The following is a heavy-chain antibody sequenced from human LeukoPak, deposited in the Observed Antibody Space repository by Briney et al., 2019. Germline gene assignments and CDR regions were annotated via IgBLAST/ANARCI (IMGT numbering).Heavy chain of an antibody. CDR1: GFTFSSYW. CDR3: ARDRGSGWYGDLGY. Sequence: PGGSLRLSCAASGFTFSSYWMHWVRQAPGKGLVWVSSISGDSNYIFYADSVKGRFTISRDNAKNSLYLEMNSLRAEDTAVYFCARDRGSGWYGDLGYWGQGTLVTVSS. J-gene: IGHJ4*02. CDR2: ISGDSNYI. V-gene: IGHV3-21*01. D-gene: IGHD6-19*01.